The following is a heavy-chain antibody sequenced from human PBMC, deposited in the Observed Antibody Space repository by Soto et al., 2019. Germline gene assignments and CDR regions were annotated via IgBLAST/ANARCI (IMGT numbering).Heavy chain of an antibody. V-gene: IGHV4-59*01. J-gene: IGHJ6*02. Sequence: SETLSLTCTVSGGSISSYYWSWIRQPPGKGLEWIGYIYYSGSTNYNPSLKSRVTISVDTSKNQFSLKLSSVTAADTAVYYCARISIYGPTPGYYYYGMDVWGQGTTVTVSS. CDR3: ARISIYGPTPGYYYYGMDV. CDR2: IYYSGST. D-gene: IGHD3-10*01. CDR1: GGSISSYY.